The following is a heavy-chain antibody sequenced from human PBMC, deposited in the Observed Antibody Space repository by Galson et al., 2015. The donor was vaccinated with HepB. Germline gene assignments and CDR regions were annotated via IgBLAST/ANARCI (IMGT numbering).Heavy chain of an antibody. CDR3: AREMTPHYGDYRGYGLDV. CDR1: GFTFSSYA. V-gene: IGHV3-23*01. J-gene: IGHJ6*02. Sequence: SLRLSCAASGFTFSSYAMSWVRQAPGKGLEWVSALSGGGVSTYYADSVKGRLTISRDNSKNTLYLQMNSLRAEDTAVYYCAREMTPHYGDYRGYGLDVWGQGTTVTVSS. CDR2: LSGGGVST. D-gene: IGHD4-17*01.